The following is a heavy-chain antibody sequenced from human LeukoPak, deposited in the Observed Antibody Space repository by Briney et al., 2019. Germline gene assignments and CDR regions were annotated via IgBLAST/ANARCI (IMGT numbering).Heavy chain of an antibody. CDR3: ARGGVAAKYYFDS. CDR1: GDSLSSVTHY. J-gene: IGHJ4*02. CDR2: IYYSGST. V-gene: IGHV4-39*07. D-gene: IGHD3-10*01. Sequence: SETLSLTCSVSGDSLSSVTHYWGWIRKSPGKGLEWLGSIYYSGSTHYNPSLKSRITLSVDTSRNQFSLKLSSVTAAGTAVYYCARGGVAAKYYFDSWGQGTLVTVSS.